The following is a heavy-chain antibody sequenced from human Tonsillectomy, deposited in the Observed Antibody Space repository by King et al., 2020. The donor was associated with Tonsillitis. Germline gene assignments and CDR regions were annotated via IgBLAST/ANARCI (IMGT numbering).Heavy chain of an antibody. D-gene: IGHD2-15*01. Sequence: VQLQQWGAGLLKPSETLSRTCAVYGGSFSGYYWSWIRQPPGKGLEWIGEIKHSGSTNYNPSLKSRVTISVDTSKNQFSLKLSSVTAADTAVYYCARGPKENCSGGTCYAPYYYYGMDVWGQGTTVTVSS. CDR2: IKHSGST. CDR3: ARGPKENCSGGTCYAPYYYYGMDV. J-gene: IGHJ6*02. CDR1: GGSFSGYY. V-gene: IGHV4-34*01.